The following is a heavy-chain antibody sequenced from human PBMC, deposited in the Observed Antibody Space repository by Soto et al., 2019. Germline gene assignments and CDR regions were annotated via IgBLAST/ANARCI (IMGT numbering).Heavy chain of an antibody. Sequence: SETLSLTCAVYGGSVSGYYWSWIRQPPGKGLEWIGEINHSGSTNYNPSLKSRVTISVDTSKNQFSLKLSSVTAADTAVYYCARGSIAAAGTGAFDIWGQGTMVT. CDR3: ARGSIAAAGTGAFDI. J-gene: IGHJ3*02. V-gene: IGHV4-34*01. CDR1: GGSVSGYY. CDR2: INHSGST. D-gene: IGHD6-13*01.